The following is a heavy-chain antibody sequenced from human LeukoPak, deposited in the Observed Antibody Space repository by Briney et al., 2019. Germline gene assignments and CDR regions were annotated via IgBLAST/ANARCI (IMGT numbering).Heavy chain of an antibody. CDR1: GFTFSSYA. J-gene: IGHJ4*02. D-gene: IGHD1-26*01. CDR2: ISGSGGST. CDR3: AKQRVGATDWYFDY. V-gene: IGHV3-23*01. Sequence: PGGSLRLSCAASGFTFSSYAMSWVRQAPGKGLEWVSAISGSGGSTYYAAPVKGRFTISRDNSKNTLYLQMNSLRAEDTAVYYCAKQRVGATDWYFDYWGQGTLVTVSS.